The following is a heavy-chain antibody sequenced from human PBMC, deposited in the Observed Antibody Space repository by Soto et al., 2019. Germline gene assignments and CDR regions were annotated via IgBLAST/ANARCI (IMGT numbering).Heavy chain of an antibody. CDR3: AGALLWFGEATYWFDP. CDR1: GGSISSYY. V-gene: IGHV4-59*08. Sequence: QVQLQESGPGLVKPSETLSLTCTVSGGSISSYYWSWIRQPPGKGLEWIGYIYYSGSTNYNPSLTSRVTISVDPSKNQFSLKLSSVTAADTAVYYCAGALLWFGEATYWFDPWGQGTLVTVSS. J-gene: IGHJ5*02. CDR2: IYYSGST. D-gene: IGHD3-10*01.